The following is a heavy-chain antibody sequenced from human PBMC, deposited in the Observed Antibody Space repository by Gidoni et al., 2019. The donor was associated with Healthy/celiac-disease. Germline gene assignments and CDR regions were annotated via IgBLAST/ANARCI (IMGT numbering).Heavy chain of an antibody. CDR2: ISSSGSTI. V-gene: IGHV3-48*03. Sequence: EVQLVESGGGWVQPGGSLRLSCAASGFTFSSYEMNWVRQAQGKGLEWVSYISSSGSTIYYADSVKGRFTISRDNAKNSLYLQMNSLRAEDTAVYYCARGGYSYGYVDYWGQGTLVTVSS. CDR3: ARGGYSYGYVDY. J-gene: IGHJ4*02. D-gene: IGHD5-18*01. CDR1: GFTFSSYE.